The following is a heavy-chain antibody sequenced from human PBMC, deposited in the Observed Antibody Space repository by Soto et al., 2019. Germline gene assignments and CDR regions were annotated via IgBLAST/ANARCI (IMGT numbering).Heavy chain of an antibody. Sequence: QVQLVESGGGVVQPGRSLRLSCAASGFTFSSYGMHWVRQAPGKGLEWVAVISYDGSNKYYADSVKGRFTISRDNSKNTLYLQMNSLRAEDTAVYYCANRPPYYYYCGMDVWGQGTTVTVSS. CDR2: ISYDGSNK. CDR1: GFTFSSYG. V-gene: IGHV3-30*18. CDR3: ANRPPYYYYCGMDV. J-gene: IGHJ6*02.